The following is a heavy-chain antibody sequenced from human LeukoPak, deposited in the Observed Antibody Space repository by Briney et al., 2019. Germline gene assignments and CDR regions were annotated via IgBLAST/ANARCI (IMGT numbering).Heavy chain of an antibody. D-gene: IGHD5-24*01. Sequence: GPLRLSCAASGFTFDDYAMHCVRQARGKGEGLVSLNSWDGGSTYYADTVKGRFTISRDNSKNSLYLQMNSLRAEDTALYYCAKLVSDGYNNPPPPSRPDSEFTDYWGQGTLVAVSS. CDR2: NSWDGGST. V-gene: IGHV3-43D*03. CDR1: GFTFDDYA. J-gene: IGHJ4*02. CDR3: AKLVSDGYNNPPPPSRPDSEFTDY.